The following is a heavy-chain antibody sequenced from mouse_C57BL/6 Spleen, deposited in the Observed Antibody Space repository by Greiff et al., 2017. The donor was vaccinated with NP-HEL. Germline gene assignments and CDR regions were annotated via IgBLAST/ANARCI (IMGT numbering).Heavy chain of an antibody. Sequence: VQLQQSGPELVKPGASVKLSCKASGYTFTSYDINWVKQRPGQGLEWIGWIYPRDGSTKYNEKFKGKATLTVDTSSSTAYMQLSSLTYEDSAVYYCASPRYFDVWGTGTTVTVSS. V-gene: IGHV1-85*01. CDR2: IYPRDGST. CDR1: GYTFTSYD. J-gene: IGHJ1*03. CDR3: ASPRYFDV.